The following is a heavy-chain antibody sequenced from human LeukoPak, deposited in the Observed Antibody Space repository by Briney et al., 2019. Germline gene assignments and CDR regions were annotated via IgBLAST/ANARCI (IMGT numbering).Heavy chain of an antibody. J-gene: IGHJ4*02. Sequence: GGSLRLSCAGSGFTVSSNYMSWVRQAPGKGLEWVSVIYSGGNTYYADSVKGRFTISRDNSKNTVYLQMNSLGVEDTAVYYCATETGSSALSFDYWGRGTLVTVSS. CDR2: IYSGGNT. V-gene: IGHV3-53*01. CDR1: GFTVSSNY. CDR3: ATETGSSALSFDY. D-gene: IGHD3-10*01.